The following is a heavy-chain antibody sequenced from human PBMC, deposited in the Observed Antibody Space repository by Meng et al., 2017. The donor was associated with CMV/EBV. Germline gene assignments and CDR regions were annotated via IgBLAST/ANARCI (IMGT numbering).Heavy chain of an antibody. D-gene: IGHD2-2*01. Sequence: LSLTCAASGFTFSSYSMNWVRQAPGKGLEWVSYISSSSTIYYADSVKGRFTISRDNAKNSLYLQMNSLRAEDTAVYYCARENIVVVPAASYYGMDVWGQGTTVTVSS. CDR2: ISSSSTI. J-gene: IGHJ6*02. CDR1: GFTFSSYS. V-gene: IGHV3-48*04. CDR3: ARENIVVVPAASYYGMDV.